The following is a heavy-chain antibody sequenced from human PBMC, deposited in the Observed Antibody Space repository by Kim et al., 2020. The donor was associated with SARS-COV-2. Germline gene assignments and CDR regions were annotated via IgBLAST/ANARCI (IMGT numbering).Heavy chain of an antibody. CDR3: ARDKGRSNSWYFDY. CDR2: ISGGGGTT. J-gene: IGHJ4*02. D-gene: IGHD6-13*01. V-gene: IGHV3-23*01. Sequence: GGSLRLSCALSGFTFRNFAIHWVRQAPGKGLEWVSTISGGGGTTFYADTVRGRFIVSRDNSNNTVYLHMNSLRAEDTAVYFCARDKGRSNSWYFDYWGQGTLVSVSS. CDR1: GFTFRNFA.